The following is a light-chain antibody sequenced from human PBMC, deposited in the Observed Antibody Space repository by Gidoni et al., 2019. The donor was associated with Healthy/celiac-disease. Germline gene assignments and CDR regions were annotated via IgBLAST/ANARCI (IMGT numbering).Light chain of an antibody. CDR3: QQYHNWRLT. V-gene: IGKV3-15*01. Sequence: IVLKQSPATLSVSPGERATLSCRASQSVSSNLAWYQQKPGQAPRPLIYGASTRATGIPARFSGSVSGTEFTLTISSLQSEDFAVYYCQQYHNWRLTFGGGTKVEIK. CDR1: QSVSSN. J-gene: IGKJ4*01. CDR2: GAS.